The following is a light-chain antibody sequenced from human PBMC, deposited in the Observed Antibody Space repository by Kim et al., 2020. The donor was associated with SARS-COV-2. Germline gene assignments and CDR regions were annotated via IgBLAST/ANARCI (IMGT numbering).Light chain of an antibody. Sequence: SSELTQPPSVSVSPGQTARITCSGDALPKEYAYWYQQKSGQAPVVVMYEDSKRASGIPERFSGSSSGTTATLTITGAQVEDEADYYCYSTDSSGNHRVFG. CDR2: EDS. J-gene: IGLJ3*02. V-gene: IGLV3-10*01. CDR1: ALPKEY. CDR3: YSTDSSGNHRV.